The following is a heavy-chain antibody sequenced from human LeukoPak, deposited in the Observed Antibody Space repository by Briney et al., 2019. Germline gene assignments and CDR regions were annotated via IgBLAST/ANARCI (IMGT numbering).Heavy chain of an antibody. CDR2: INGDGSTT. J-gene: IGHJ4*02. CDR1: GFTFSTYW. CDR3: ARDYAGSPDY. V-gene: IGHV3-74*03. D-gene: IGHD3-10*01. Sequence: GGSLRLSCTASGFTFSTYWINWVRQSPRKGLVWVALINGDGSTTTHADSVKGRFTISRDNAKNTAYLQMNSVRDEDTAVYYCARDYAGSPDYWGQGTLVTVSA.